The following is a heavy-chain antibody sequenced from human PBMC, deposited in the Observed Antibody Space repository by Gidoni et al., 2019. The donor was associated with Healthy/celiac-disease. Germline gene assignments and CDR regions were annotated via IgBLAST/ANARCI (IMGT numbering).Heavy chain of an antibody. CDR1: GGTFSSYT. CDR3: ARLRDYGDFFG. CDR2: IIPILGIA. V-gene: IGHV1-69*02. J-gene: IGHJ4*02. Sequence: QVQLVQSGAAVKKPGSSVKVSCTASGGTFSSYTISWVRQAPGQGLEWMGRIIPILGIANYAQKFQGRVTITADKSTSTAYMELSSLRSEDTAVYYCARLRDYGDFFGWGQGTLVTVSS. D-gene: IGHD4-17*01.